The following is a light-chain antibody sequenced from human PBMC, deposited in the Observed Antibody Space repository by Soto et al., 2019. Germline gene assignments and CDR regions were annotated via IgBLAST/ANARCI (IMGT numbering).Light chain of an antibody. CDR3: HQRQSWPRT. J-gene: IGKJ1*01. CDR2: QTS. CDR1: QYINTR. Sequence: EIVLTKSPATLSSFPGDRVTLSCRAGQYINTRLAWYQHRPGQAPRLLIYQTSIRAAGIPARFSASGSGTDFTLTISDVQPEDFALYYCHQRQSWPRTFGQGTKVDIK. V-gene: IGKV3-11*01.